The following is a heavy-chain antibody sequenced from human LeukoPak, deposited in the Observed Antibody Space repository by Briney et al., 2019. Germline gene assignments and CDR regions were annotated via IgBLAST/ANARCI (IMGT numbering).Heavy chain of an antibody. CDR2: IIPILGKP. CDR1: GGTFSSYA. D-gene: IGHD3-22*01. V-gene: IGHV1-69*04. J-gene: IGHJ5*02. Sequence: GASVKVSCKASGGTFSSYAISWVRQAPGQGLEWMGRIIPILGKPDYAQKFQGRVTITADKSTSTAYVELSSLRSEDTAVYYCARDTGLSSEGSWGQGTLVTVSS. CDR3: ARDTGLSSEGS.